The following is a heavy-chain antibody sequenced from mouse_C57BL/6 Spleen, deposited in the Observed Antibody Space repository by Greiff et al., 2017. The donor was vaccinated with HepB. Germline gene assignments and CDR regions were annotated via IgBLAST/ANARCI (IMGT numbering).Heavy chain of an antibody. J-gene: IGHJ3*01. V-gene: IGHV1-52*01. Sequence: QVQLQQPGAELVRPGSSVKLSCKASGYTFTSYWMHWVKQRPIQGLEWIGNIDPSDSETHYNQKFKDKATLTVDKSSSTAYMQLSSLTSEDSAVYDCARSVDYDEFAYWGQGTLVTVSA. CDR3: ARSVDYDEFAY. CDR2: IDPSDSET. D-gene: IGHD2-4*01. CDR1: GYTFTSYW.